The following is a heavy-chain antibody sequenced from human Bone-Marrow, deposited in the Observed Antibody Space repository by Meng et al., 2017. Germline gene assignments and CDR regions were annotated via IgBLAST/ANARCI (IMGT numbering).Heavy chain of an antibody. V-gene: IGHV3-74*01. CDR1: GFTFSSYW. D-gene: IGHD3-22*01. CDR2: INSDGSST. J-gene: IGHJ1*01. CDR3: ARDRTHYYDSSGYYSGGDGFQH. Sequence: GGSLRLSCAASGFTFSSYWMHWVRQAPGKGLVWVSRINSDGSSTSYADSVKGRFTISRDNAKNTLYLQMNSLRAEDTAVYYCARDRTHYYDSSGYYSGGDGFQHWGQGTLVTVSS.